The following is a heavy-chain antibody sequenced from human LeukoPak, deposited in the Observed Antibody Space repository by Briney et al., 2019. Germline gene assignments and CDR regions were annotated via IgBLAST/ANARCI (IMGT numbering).Heavy chain of an antibody. V-gene: IGHV4-38-2*01. CDR2: IYNSEST. Sequence: GSLRLSCAASGFTFSDYSMNWVRQPPGKGLEWIGRIYNSESTYYNPPLKSRVTIFVDTSKNQFSLNLRSVTAADTAVYYCATLYSGGWSWYWGQGTLVTVSS. CDR3: ATLYSGGWSWY. J-gene: IGHJ4*02. CDR1: GFTFSDYS. D-gene: IGHD6-19*01.